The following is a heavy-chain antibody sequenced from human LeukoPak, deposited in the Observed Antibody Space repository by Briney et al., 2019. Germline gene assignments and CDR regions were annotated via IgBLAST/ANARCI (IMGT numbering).Heavy chain of an antibody. CDR3: VRDRSGYANDVFDF. CDR1: GFTFSDYA. D-gene: IGHD3-3*01. CDR2: LSYGGTNK. J-gene: IGHJ3*01. V-gene: IGHV3-30-3*01. Sequence: QPGRSLRLSCAASGFTFSDYAMHWVRQAPGKGLEWVAVLSYGGTNKYYADSVKGRFTISRDNSKNTMFLQMNSLRAEDTAVYHCVRDRSGYANDVFDFWSQGTMDSVST.